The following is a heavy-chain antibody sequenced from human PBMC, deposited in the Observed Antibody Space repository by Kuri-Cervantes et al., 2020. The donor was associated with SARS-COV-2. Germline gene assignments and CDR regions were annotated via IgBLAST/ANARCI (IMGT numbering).Heavy chain of an antibody. Sequence: SETLSLTCTVSGGSLGSGDYYWTWVRQPPGKGLEWIGNIYYSGSAFYNPSLKGRVTMSLDMSKSQFSLRLTSVTAADTAVYYCARDLGGSNYGGGDYWGQGTLVTVSS. CDR1: GGSLGSGDYY. J-gene: IGHJ4*02. V-gene: IGHV4-30-4*08. CDR3: ARDLGGSNYGGGDY. D-gene: IGHD4-23*01. CDR2: IYYSGSA.